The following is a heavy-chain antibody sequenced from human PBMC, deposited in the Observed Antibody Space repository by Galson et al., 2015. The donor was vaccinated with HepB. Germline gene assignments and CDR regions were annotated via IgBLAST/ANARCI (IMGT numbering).Heavy chain of an antibody. V-gene: IGHV3-74*01. CDR1: GFTFSSYW. Sequence: SLRLSCAASGFTFSSYWMHWVRQAPGTGQVWVSRISSDGSSISYADSVKGRFATSRDNAKNTLYLQMNSLRAEDTAVYYCARLIHFPGIGVDYWGQGTLVTVSS. D-gene: IGHD3-10*01. J-gene: IGHJ4*02. CDR3: ARLIHFPGIGVDY. CDR2: ISSDGSSI.